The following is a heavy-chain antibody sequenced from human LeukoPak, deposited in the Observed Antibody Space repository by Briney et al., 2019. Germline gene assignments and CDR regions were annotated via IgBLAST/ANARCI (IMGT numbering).Heavy chain of an antibody. CDR3: ATGPFDWRRRVFDY. V-gene: IGHV1-24*01. J-gene: IGHJ4*02. CDR1: GYTLTELS. CDR2: FDPEDGET. Sequence: ASVKVSCKVSGYTLTELSMHWVRQAPGKGLEWMGGFDPEDGETIYAQKFQGRVTMTEDTSTDTAYMELSSLRSEDTAVYYCATGPFDWRRRVFDYWGQGTLVTVSS. D-gene: IGHD3-9*01.